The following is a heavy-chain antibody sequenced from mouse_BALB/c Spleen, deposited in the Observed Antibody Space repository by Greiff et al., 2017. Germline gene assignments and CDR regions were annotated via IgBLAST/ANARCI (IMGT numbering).Heavy chain of an antibody. Sequence: VQLKESGPGLVKPSQSLSLTCSVTGYSITSGYYWNWIRQFPGNKLEWMGYISYDGSNNYNPSLKNRISITRDTSKNQFFLKLNSVTTEDTATYYCARDPYDYENAMDYWGQGTSVTVSS. D-gene: IGHD2-4*01. CDR2: ISYDGSN. CDR1: GYSITSGYY. V-gene: IGHV3-6*02. CDR3: ARDPYDYENAMDY. J-gene: IGHJ4*01.